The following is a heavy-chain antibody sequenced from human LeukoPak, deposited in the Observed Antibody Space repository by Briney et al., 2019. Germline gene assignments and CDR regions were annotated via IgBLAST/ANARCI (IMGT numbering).Heavy chain of an antibody. J-gene: IGHJ6*04. D-gene: IGHD3-10*02. CDR2: ISSRGSTI. V-gene: IGHV3-11*04. CDR3: AELGITMIGGV. CDR1: GFTFSNAW. Sequence: GGSLRLSCAASGFTFSNAWMSWVGQAPGKGLEGVSYISSRGSTIYYADSMKGGLTISRDNDKNSLYLQMNSLRAEDTAVYYCAELGITMIGGVWGKGTTVTISS.